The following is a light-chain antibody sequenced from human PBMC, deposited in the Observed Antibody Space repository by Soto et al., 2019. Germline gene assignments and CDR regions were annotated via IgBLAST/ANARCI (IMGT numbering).Light chain of an antibody. Sequence: QSVLPQPPSVSGAPGQRVTISCTGSSSNIGAGYDVHWYQQLPGTAPKLLIYGNSNRPSGVPDRFSGSKSGTSASLDITGLQAEDEADYYGQSYDSSLSGWVFGGGTQLTVL. V-gene: IGLV1-40*01. J-gene: IGLJ3*02. CDR2: GNS. CDR1: SSNIGAGYD. CDR3: QSYDSSLSGWV.